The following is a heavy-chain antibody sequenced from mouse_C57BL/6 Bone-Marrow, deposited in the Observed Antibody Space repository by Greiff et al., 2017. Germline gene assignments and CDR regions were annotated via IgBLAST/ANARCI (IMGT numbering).Heavy chain of an antibody. CDR3: AENYKRGLAY. V-gene: IGHV1-64*01. J-gene: IGHJ3*01. D-gene: IGHD1-1*01. Sequence: QVQLQQPGAELVKPGASVKLSCKASGYTFTSYWMHWVKQRPGQGLEWIGMIHPNRGSTNYNEKFKSKATLTVDKSSSTAYMQRSSLTSEDSAFYYCAENYKRGLAYWGQGTLVTVSA. CDR2: IHPNRGST. CDR1: GYTFTSYW.